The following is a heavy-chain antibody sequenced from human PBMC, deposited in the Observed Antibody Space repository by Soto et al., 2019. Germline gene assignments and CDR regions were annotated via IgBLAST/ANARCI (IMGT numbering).Heavy chain of an antibody. CDR3: ARDPGGSIEYSGYDYEGSFDY. CDR2: ISSSSSYI. D-gene: IGHD5-12*01. J-gene: IGHJ4*02. CDR1: GFTFSSYN. Sequence: GGSLRLSCAASGFTFSSYNMNWVRQAPGKGLEWVSSISSSSSYIYYADSVKGRFTISRDNAKNSLYLQMNSLRAEDTAVYYCARDPGGSIEYSGYDYEGSFDYWGQGTLVTVSS. V-gene: IGHV3-21*01.